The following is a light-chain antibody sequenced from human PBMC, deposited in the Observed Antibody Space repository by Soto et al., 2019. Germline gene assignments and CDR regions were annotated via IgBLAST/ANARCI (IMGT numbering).Light chain of an antibody. CDR1: SSDVGYYNL. Sequence: QSVLTQPASVSGSPGQSITISCTGTSSDVGYYNLVSWYQQHPGKAPTLMIYEGSERPSGVSNRFSGSKSGSTASLTISGLQAEDEADYYCCSYAGTRTYVFGTGTKLTVL. CDR3: CSYAGTRTYV. J-gene: IGLJ1*01. CDR2: EGS. V-gene: IGLV2-23*01.